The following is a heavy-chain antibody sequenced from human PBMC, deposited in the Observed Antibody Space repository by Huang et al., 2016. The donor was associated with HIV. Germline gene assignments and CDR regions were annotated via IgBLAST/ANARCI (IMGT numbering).Heavy chain of an antibody. CDR1: GGSFSGYY. V-gene: IGHV4-34*01. CDR3: ARGQGGYYYYYMDV. CDR2: INHSEST. J-gene: IGHJ6*03. Sequence: QVQLQQWGAGLLRPSETLSHTCAVYGGSFSGYYGTWIRQPPGKGLEWMGEINHSESTNYNPSLKSRVTISVDTSRNQVSLTLTSVTAADTAVYYCARGQGGYYYYYMDVWGKGTTVTVSS.